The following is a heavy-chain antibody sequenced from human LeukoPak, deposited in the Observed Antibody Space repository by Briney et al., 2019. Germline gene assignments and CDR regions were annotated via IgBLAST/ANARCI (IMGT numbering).Heavy chain of an antibody. CDR3: ARGDAFSGDH. J-gene: IGHJ4*02. V-gene: IGHV3-7*04. Sequence: GRSLRLSCAVSGFSFTNFWMSWVRQAPGRGLEWVANIHPEGNEKYHVESVKGRFTISRDNTKNLLFLQMNGLRVEGTAVYYCARGDAFSGDHWGQGTLVTVSS. CDR1: GFSFTNFW. CDR2: IHPEGNEK.